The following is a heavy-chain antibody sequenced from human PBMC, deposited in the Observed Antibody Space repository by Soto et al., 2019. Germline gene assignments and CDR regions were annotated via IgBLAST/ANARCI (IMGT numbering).Heavy chain of an antibody. CDR2: ITNSGRST. J-gene: IGHJ4*02. V-gene: IGHV3-23*01. CDR1: GFTFSNYA. CDR3: AKRGAYNSGWVGDIDY. D-gene: IGHD6-19*01. Sequence: EVQLLESGGGLVQSGGSLRLSCAASGFTFSNYAMSWVRQAPGKGLEWVSSITNSGRSTYYADSVKGRFTISRDNSKNTLYLQMNSLRADDTAVYYCAKRGAYNSGWVGDIDYWGQGTLVTVSS.